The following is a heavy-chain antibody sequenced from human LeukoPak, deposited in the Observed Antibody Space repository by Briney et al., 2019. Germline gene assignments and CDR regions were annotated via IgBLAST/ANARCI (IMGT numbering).Heavy chain of an antibody. V-gene: IGHV4-34*01. J-gene: IGHJ4*02. CDR2: INHSGST. CDR1: GGSFSGYY. Sequence: PSETLSLTCAVYGGSFSGYYWSWIRQPPGKWLEWIGEINHSGSTNYNPSLKSRVTISVDTSKNQFSLKLSSVTAADTAVYYCASGQYGSGSYYTPWGQGTLVTVSS. D-gene: IGHD3-10*01. CDR3: ASGQYGSGSYYTP.